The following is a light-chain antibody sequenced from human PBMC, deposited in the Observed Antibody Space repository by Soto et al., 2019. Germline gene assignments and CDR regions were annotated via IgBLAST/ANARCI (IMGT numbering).Light chain of an antibody. J-gene: IGKJ1*01. Sequence: EIVMTQSPAPLSVPQGERATLSFRASQSVSSTLAWYQQKPGQAPRLLIYGASTRATGIPARFSGSGSGTEFTLTISSLQSEDFAVYYCQQYNNWPPWTFGQGTKVEIK. V-gene: IGKV3-15*01. CDR1: QSVSST. CDR2: GAS. CDR3: QQYNNWPPWT.